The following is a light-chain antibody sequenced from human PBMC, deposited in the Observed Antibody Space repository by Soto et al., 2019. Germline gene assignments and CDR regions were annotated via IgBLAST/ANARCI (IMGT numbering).Light chain of an antibody. CDR2: AAS. Sequence: DIQMPRSPSSLSASVGARVTITCRESQIVRSNLNWYQQKPGKVPELLIYAASTLQPGVPSRFRGSGSGTDFTLTVSSLQPEDFVTYHCQQTFSRPYTFGQGTKLEIE. CDR1: QIVRSN. CDR3: QQTFSRPYT. V-gene: IGKV1-39*01. J-gene: IGKJ2*01.